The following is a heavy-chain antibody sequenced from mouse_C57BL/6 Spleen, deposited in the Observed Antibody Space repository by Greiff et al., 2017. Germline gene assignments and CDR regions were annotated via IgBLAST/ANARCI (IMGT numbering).Heavy chain of an antibody. V-gene: IGHV5-4*01. CDR1: GFTFSNYS. CDR3: AREGGYYVFAY. Sequence: EVKLEESGGGLVKPGGSLKLSCAASGFTFSNYSMSWVRQTPEKRLEWVATINDDGSYTNYPDKLKGRFTMTRDNAKSNLYLQMSNLKSEDTAMYYCAREGGYYVFAYWGQGTPVTVSA. J-gene: IGHJ3*01. D-gene: IGHD2-3*01. CDR2: INDDGSYT.